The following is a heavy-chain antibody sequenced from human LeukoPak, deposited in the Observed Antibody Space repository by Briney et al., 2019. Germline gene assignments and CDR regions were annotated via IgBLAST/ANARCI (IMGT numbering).Heavy chain of an antibody. CDR2: ISGSGDGT. Sequence: GGSLRLSCAASGFIFSNYAMSWVRQAPGKGLEWVSSISGSGDGTYYGDSVKGRFTISRDNSQRTLYLQMSSLRADDTAIYYCAKSPANWLDAWGQGTLVTVSS. CDR3: AKSPANWLDA. CDR1: GFIFSNYA. V-gene: IGHV3-23*01. J-gene: IGHJ5*02.